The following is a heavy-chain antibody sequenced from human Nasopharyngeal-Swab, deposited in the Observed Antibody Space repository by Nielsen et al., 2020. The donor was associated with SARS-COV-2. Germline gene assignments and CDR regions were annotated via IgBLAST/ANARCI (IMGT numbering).Heavy chain of an antibody. Sequence: WIRQPPGKGLEWVSSISSSSSYIYYADSVKGRFTISRDNAKNSLSLQMNSLRAEDTAIYYCARAVHCSGDSCYWRYFDYWGRGTLVTVSS. J-gene: IGHJ4*02. D-gene: IGHD2-15*01. CDR3: ARAVHCSGDSCYWRYFDY. CDR2: ISSSSSYI. V-gene: IGHV3-21*01.